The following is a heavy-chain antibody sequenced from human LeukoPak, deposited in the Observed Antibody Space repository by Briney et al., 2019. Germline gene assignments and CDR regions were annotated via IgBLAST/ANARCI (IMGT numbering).Heavy chain of an antibody. CDR3: ARDSGSSYGMDV. D-gene: IGHD2-15*01. CDR2: IIPIFGTA. Sequence: SVKVSCKASGYTFTSYDINWVRQATGRGLEWMGGIIPIFGTANYAQKFQGRVTITADESTSTAYMELSSLRSEDTAVYYCARDSGSSYGMDVWGQGTTVTVSS. J-gene: IGHJ6*02. CDR1: GYTFTSYD. V-gene: IGHV1-69*13.